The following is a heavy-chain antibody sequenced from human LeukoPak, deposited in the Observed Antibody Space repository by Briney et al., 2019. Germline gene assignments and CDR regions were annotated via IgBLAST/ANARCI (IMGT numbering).Heavy chain of an antibody. V-gene: IGHV3-21*01. D-gene: IGHD2-2*01. CDR1: GLTFSSYS. CDR2: ISSSSSYI. Sequence: PGGSLRLSCAASGLTFSSYSMNWVRQAPGKGLEWVSSISSSSSYIYYADSVKGRFTISRDNAKNSLYLQMNSLRAEDTAVYYCARDAKKSGYCSSTSCYPDFDYWGQRTLVTVSS. J-gene: IGHJ4*02. CDR3: ARDAKKSGYCSSTSCYPDFDY.